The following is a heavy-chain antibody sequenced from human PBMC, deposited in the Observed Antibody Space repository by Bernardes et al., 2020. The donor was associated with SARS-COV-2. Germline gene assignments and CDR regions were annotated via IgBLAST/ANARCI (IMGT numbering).Heavy chain of an antibody. CDR1: GFTFSSYW. V-gene: IGHV3-7*01. CDR2: IKGDGSQR. Sequence: GGSLRLSCAASGFTFSSYWMSWVRQAPGKGLEWVANIKGDGSQRSSVDPVRGRFTTSRDNTRTSVFLQMESLRAEDTAVYYCARDVGGTDWRFGFDVWGPGTMVHVS. D-gene: IGHD3-9*01. J-gene: IGHJ3*01. CDR3: ARDVGGTDWRFGFDV.